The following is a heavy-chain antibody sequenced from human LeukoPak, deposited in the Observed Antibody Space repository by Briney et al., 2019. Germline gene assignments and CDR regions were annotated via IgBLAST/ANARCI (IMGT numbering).Heavy chain of an antibody. D-gene: IGHD3-16*01. CDR2: MYSGGTT. CDR3: ARGRGPSARYWYLDL. Sequence: GGSRRLSCTVSGFTISNNHMTWVRQAPGKGLEWVSIMYSGGTTYYADSVKGRFTISRDISTNTLHLHMNSLRAEDTAVYYCARGRGPSARYWYLDLWGRGTLVTVSS. CDR1: GFTISNNH. J-gene: IGHJ2*01. V-gene: IGHV3-53*01.